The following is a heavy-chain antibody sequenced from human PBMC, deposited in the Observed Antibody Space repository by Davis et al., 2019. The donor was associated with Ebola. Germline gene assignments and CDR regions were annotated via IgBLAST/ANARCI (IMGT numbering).Heavy chain of an antibody. CDR2: VNLDGSGT. Sequence: GESLKISCAASGFPFSNYWMHWVRQTPGKGLVWVSRVNLDGSGTSYADSVRGRFTISRDNSKNTLFLQMNSLRAEDTAVYYCARLIRFPGIGTDVWGQGTTVIVSS. D-gene: IGHD1-14*01. CDR3: ARLIRFPGIGTDV. CDR1: GFPFSNYW. J-gene: IGHJ6*02. V-gene: IGHV3-74*01.